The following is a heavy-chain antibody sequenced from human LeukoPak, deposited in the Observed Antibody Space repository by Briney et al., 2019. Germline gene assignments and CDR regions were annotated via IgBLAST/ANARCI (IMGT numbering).Heavy chain of an antibody. CDR3: ARSMRRGSYDS. CDR1: GFTVSSNY. Sequence: PGGSLRLSCAASGFTVSSNYMSWVRQAPGKGLEWVSVIYSGGSTYYADSVKGRFTISRDNSKNTLYLQMNSLRAEDTAMYYCARSMRRGSYDSWGQGALVTVSS. D-gene: IGHD1-26*01. CDR2: IYSGGST. V-gene: IGHV3-53*01. J-gene: IGHJ4*02.